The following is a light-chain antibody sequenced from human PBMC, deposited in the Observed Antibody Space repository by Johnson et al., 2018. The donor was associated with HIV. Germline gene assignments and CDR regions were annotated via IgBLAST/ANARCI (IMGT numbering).Light chain of an antibody. CDR3: GTWDTSLSVGGV. J-gene: IGLJ1*01. CDR2: DTI. V-gene: IGLV1-51*01. CDR1: SSNIGSHY. Sequence: QSVLTQPPSVSAAPGQKVTISCSGSSSNIGSHYVSWYQQVPGTAPRLVIYDTIKRHSGIPDRFSGSKSGTSVTLAITGLQTGDEADYYCGTWDTSLSVGGVFGTGTSVSVL.